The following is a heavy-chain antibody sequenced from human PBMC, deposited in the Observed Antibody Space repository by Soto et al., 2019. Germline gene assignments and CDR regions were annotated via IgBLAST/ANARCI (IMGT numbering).Heavy chain of an antibody. D-gene: IGHD3-9*01. CDR1: GFTFSSYA. V-gene: IGHV3-23*01. CDR2: ISGSGVST. J-gene: IGHJ4*02. Sequence: EVQLLESGGGLVQPGGSLRLSCAASGFTFSSYAMSWVRQAPGKGLEWISGISGSGVSTYYADSVKGRFTISRDNSKTTLYLQMNSLRAEDTAVYYCAKGAWYYDILTGYGYFDYWGQGTLVTVSS. CDR3: AKGAWYYDILTGYGYFDY.